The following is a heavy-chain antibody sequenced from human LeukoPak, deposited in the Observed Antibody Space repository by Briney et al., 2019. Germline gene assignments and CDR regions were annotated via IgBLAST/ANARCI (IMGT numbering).Heavy chain of an antibody. V-gene: IGHV3-30*03. CDR2: MSYDGTNK. J-gene: IGHJ4*02. CDR3: ARTGSAVTMLYPFDH. CDR1: GFSFNRYG. D-gene: IGHD4-17*01. Sequence: PGGSLRLSCATSGFSFNRYGMHWVRQAPGKGLEWVAVMSYDGTNKYADSVKGRFTISRDNSKNTLYLQMNSLRAEDTAVYYCARTGSAVTMLYPFDHWGQGTLVTVSS.